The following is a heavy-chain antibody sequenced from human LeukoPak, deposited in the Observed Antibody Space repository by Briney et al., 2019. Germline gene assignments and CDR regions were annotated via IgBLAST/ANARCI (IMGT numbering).Heavy chain of an antibody. J-gene: IGHJ4*02. CDR3: ARVMVRGAIRPSFFDY. CDR1: GFTFSSYS. V-gene: IGHV3-21*01. D-gene: IGHD3-10*01. Sequence: GGSLRLSCAASGFTFSSYSMNWVRQAPGKGLEWVSSISSSSSYIYYADSVKGRFTIHRDNAKNSLYLQMNSLRAEDTAVYYCARVMVRGAIRPSFFDYWGQGTLVTVSS. CDR2: ISSSSSYI.